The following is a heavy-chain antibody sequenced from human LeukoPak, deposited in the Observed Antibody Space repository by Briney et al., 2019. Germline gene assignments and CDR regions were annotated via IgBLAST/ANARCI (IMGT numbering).Heavy chain of an antibody. J-gene: IGHJ4*02. D-gene: IGHD3-16*02. CDR3: ARSGRLGELSLYDY. CDR1: GGSISSYY. V-gene: IGHV4-4*07. Sequence: SETLSLTCTVSGGSISSYYWSWIRQPAGKGLEWIGRIYTSGSTNYNPSLKSRVTMSVDTSKNQFSLKLSSVTAADTAVYYCARSGRLGELSLYDYWGQGTLVTVSS. CDR2: IYTSGST.